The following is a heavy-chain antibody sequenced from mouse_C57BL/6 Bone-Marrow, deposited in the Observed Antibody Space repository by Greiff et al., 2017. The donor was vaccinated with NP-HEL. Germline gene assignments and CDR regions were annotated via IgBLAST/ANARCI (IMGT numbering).Heavy chain of an antibody. CDR2: IYPGGSYT. V-gene: IGHV1-63*01. CDR1: GYTFTNYW. D-gene: IGHD1-1*01. CDR3: AKGDYGWYFDV. J-gene: IGHJ1*03. Sequence: QVQLQQSGAELVRPGTSVKMSCKASGYTFTNYWIGWAKQRPGHGLEWIGDIYPGGSYTNYNEKFKGKATLTADKSSSTAYMQFSSLTSEDSAIYYCAKGDYGWYFDVWGTGTTVTVSS.